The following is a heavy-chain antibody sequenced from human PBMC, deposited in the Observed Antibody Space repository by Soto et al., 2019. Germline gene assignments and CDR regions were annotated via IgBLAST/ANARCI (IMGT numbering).Heavy chain of an antibody. Sequence: QVQLVESGGVLVKPGGSLRLSCAASGFIFSDYYMSWIRQAPGKGLEWVSYISSSVTYTNYADYADSVKGRFTISRDNAKNSLYLQMNSLRAEDTAVYYCARLPVWFGELLPYFDYWGQGTLVTVSS. D-gene: IGHD3-10*01. J-gene: IGHJ4*02. V-gene: IGHV3-11*06. CDR2: ISSSVTYTNYA. CDR1: GFIFSDYY. CDR3: ARLPVWFGELLPYFDY.